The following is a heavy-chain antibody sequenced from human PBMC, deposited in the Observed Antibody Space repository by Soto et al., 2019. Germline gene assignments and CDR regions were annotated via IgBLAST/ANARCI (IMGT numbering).Heavy chain of an antibody. CDR3: ARVRYYGSGSYYKPAYFDY. D-gene: IGHD3-10*01. CDR2: INAGNGNT. V-gene: IGHV1-3*01. Sequence: ASVKVSCKASGYTFTSYAMHWVRQAPGQRLEWMGWINAGNGNTKYSQKFQGRVTITRDTSASTAYMELSSLRSEDTAVYYCARVRYYGSGSYYKPAYFDYWGQGTLVTVSS. CDR1: GYTFTSYA. J-gene: IGHJ4*02.